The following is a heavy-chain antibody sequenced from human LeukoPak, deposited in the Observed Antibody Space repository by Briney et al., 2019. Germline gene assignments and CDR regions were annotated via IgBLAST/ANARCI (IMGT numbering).Heavy chain of an antibody. V-gene: IGHV3-74*01. CDR3: ARGSGGYDY. J-gene: IGHJ4*02. CDR1: GFTFGTYA. D-gene: IGHD1-1*01. Sequence: GGSLRLSCVASGFTFGTYAMTWVRQVPGKGLVWVSRINSDGSSTNYADSVKGRFTISRDNAKNTLYLQMNSLRAEDTAVYYCARGSGGYDYWGQGTLVTVSS. CDR2: INSDGSST.